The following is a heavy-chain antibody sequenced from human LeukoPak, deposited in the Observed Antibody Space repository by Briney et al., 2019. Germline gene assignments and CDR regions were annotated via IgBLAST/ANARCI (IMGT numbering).Heavy chain of an antibody. CDR2: ISSSSSYI. J-gene: IGHJ4*02. CDR1: GFTFSSYS. D-gene: IGHD2-21*01. Sequence: PGGSLRLSCAASGFTFSSYSMNWVRQAPGKGLEWVSSISSSSSYIYYADSVKGRFTISRDNAKNSLYLQMNSLRAEDTAVYYCAPSPIAIEGLDYWGQGTLVTVSS. V-gene: IGHV3-21*01. CDR3: APSPIAIEGLDY.